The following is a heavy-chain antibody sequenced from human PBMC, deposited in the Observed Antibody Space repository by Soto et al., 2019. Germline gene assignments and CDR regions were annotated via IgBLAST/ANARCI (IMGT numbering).Heavy chain of an antibody. Sequence: GGSLRLSCTDSGSTFSASTIHWVRQASGKGLEWIGRVRSKANTYATAYGASMKGKFTISRDDSENTAFLQMNSLKAEDTAVYFCTRQRLLWGPFDYWGQGTPVTVSS. D-gene: IGHD3-10*01. V-gene: IGHV3-73*01. CDR2: VRSKANTYAT. CDR3: TRQRLLWGPFDY. CDR1: GSTFSAST. J-gene: IGHJ4*02.